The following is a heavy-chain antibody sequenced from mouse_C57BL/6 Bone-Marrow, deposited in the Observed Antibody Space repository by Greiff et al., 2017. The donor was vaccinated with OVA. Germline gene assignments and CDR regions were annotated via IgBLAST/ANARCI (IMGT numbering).Heavy chain of an antibody. CDR1: GYTFTSYW. J-gene: IGHJ3*01. CDR2: INPSNGGT. Sequence: QVHVKQSGTELVKPGASVKLSCKASGYTFTSYWMHWVKQRPGQGLEWIGNINPSNGGTNYNEKFKSKATLTVDKSSSTAYMQLSSLTSEDSAVYYCARWSTGTSWFAYWGQGTLVTVSA. V-gene: IGHV1-53*01. D-gene: IGHD4-1*02. CDR3: ARWSTGTSWFAY.